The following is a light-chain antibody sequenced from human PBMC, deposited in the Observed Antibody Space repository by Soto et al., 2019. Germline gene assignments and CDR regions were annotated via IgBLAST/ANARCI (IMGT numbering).Light chain of an antibody. CDR2: GAS. CDR3: QQYNTWST. V-gene: IGKV3-15*01. Sequence: EVGMTQSPATLSLSPGERATLSCRASESVSTNLAWYQQKAGQAPRLLIYGASTRATGIPARFSGSGSGTEFTLTISSLQSEDFAVYYCQQYNTWSTFGQGTKVDIK. J-gene: IGKJ1*01. CDR1: ESVSTN.